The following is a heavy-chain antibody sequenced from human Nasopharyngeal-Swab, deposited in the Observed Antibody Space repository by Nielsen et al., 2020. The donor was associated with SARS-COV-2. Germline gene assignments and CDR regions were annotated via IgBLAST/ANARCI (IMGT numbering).Heavy chain of an antibody. V-gene: IGHV1-58*02. Sequence: SVQVSCKASGFTFIRTAIRWVRHARGQRLEWIGWIVIGSDNTKYARKFQERVTITRDMSTSTAYMELSSLRSEDTAEYYCAAGRYSSSWYSGIDYWGQGTLVTVSS. CDR3: AAGRYSSSWYSGIDY. CDR1: GFTFIRTA. J-gene: IGHJ4*02. D-gene: IGHD6-13*01. CDR2: IVIGSDNT.